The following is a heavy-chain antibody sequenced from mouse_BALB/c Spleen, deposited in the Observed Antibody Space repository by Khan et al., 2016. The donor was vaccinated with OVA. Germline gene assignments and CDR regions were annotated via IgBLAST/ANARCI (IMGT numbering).Heavy chain of an antibody. CDR3: ARSNEYGSGLYAMDY. V-gene: IGHV1S41*01. CDR2: IGPGSGST. D-gene: IGHD1-1*01. CDR1: GYTFTSYW. Sequence: DLVKPGASVKLSCRASGYTFTSYWINWIKQRPGQGLEWIGRIGPGSGSTSYNEMFRGKALLTVDTSSSTAYIQLSSLSSEDSAVCFCARSNEYGSGLYAMDYWGQGTSVTVSS. J-gene: IGHJ4*01.